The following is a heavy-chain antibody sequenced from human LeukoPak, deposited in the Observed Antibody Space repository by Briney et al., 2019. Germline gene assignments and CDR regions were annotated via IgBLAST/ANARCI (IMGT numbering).Heavy chain of an antibody. V-gene: IGHV3-23*01. CDR3: AKRIVVVPAAIGAGGFDY. D-gene: IGHD2-2*02. Sequence: GSLRLSCAAPGFTFSSYAMSWVRQAPGKGLEWVSAISGSGGSTYYADSVKGRFTISRDNSKNTLYLQMNSLRAEDTAVYYCAKRIVVVPAAIGAGGFDYWGQGTLVTVSS. J-gene: IGHJ4*02. CDR2: ISGSGGST. CDR1: GFTFSSYA.